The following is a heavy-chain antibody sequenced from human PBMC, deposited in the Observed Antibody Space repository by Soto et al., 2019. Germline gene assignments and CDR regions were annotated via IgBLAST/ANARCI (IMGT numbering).Heavy chain of an antibody. J-gene: IGHJ5*02. CDR3: ARGLDSYYDILTGYYNVDWFDP. CDR1: GGSISSYY. CDR2: IYYSGST. V-gene: IGHV4-59*01. Sequence: SETLSLTCTVSGGSISSYYWSWIRQPPGKGLEWIGYIYYSGSTNYNPSLKSRVTISVDTSKNQFSLKLSSVTAADTAVYYCARGLDSYYDILTGYYNVDWFDPWGQGTLVTVSS. D-gene: IGHD3-9*01.